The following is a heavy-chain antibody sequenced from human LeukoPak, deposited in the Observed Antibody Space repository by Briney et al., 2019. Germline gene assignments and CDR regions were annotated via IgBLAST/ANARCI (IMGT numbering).Heavy chain of an antibody. V-gene: IGHV3-30*04. CDR2: ISYDGSNN. J-gene: IGHJ4*02. D-gene: IGHD2-2*01. CDR1: GFTFSSYA. CDR3: ARDSGFRYCSSTSCYEYYFDY. Sequence: GGSLRLSCAASGFTFSSYAMHWVRQAPGKGLEWVAVISYDGSNNYYADSVKGRFTISRDNSKNTLYLQMNSLRAEDTAVYYCARDSGFRYCSSTSCYEYYFDYWGQGTLVTVSS.